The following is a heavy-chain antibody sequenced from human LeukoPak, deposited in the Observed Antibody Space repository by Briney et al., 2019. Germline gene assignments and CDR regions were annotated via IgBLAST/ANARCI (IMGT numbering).Heavy chain of an antibody. CDR2: ISSSSSYI. V-gene: IGHV3-21*01. D-gene: IGHD5-18*01. Sequence: PGGSLRLSCAASGSTFSSYSMNWVRQAPGKGLEWVSSISSSSSYIYYADSVKGRFTISRDNAKNSLYLQMNSLRAEDTAVYYCARDLGYSYGRAVDYWGQGTLVTVSS. J-gene: IGHJ4*02. CDR1: GSTFSSYS. CDR3: ARDLGYSYGRAVDY.